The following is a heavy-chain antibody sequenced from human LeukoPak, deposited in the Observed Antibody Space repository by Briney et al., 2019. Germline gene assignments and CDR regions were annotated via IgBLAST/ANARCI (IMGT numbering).Heavy chain of an antibody. D-gene: IGHD1-26*01. V-gene: IGHV3-23*01. CDR2: ISGSGDST. J-gene: IGHJ4*02. CDR1: GFTFSTYA. Sequence: PGGSLRLSCAASGFTFSTYAMSWVRRAPGKGLEWVSGISGSGDSTYADSVKGRFTISRDNSKNTPYLQMNSLRAEDTAIYYCATLSGYFHHWGQGTLVTVSS. CDR3: ATLSGYFHH.